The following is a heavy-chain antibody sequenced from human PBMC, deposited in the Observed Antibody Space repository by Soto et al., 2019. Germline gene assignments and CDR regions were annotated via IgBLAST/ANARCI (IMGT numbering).Heavy chain of an antibody. CDR1: CFTFTSSA. CDR2: IVGGSGNT. V-gene: IGHV1-58*01. J-gene: IGHJ6*02. Sequence: SVKVSCKASCFTFTSSAVQWVRQARGQRLEWIGWIVGGSGNTNYAQKFQERVTITRDMSTSTAYMELSSLRSEDTAVYYCAADRYGSGSYSYPYGMDVWGQGTTVTVSS. CDR3: AADRYGSGSYSYPYGMDV. D-gene: IGHD3-10*01.